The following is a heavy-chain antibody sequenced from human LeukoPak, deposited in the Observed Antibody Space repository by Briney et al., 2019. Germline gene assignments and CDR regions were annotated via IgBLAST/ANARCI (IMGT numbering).Heavy chain of an antibody. D-gene: IGHD2-21*02. V-gene: IGHV3-30*03. CDR2: ISYDGSNK. J-gene: IGHJ4*02. CDR3: ARALGDLLDY. Sequence: GGSLRLSCAASGFTFSSYGMHWARQAPGKGLEWVAVISYDGSNKYYADSVKGRFTISRDNSKNTLYLQMNSLRAEDTAVYYCARALGDLLDYWGQGTLVTVSS. CDR1: GFTFSSYG.